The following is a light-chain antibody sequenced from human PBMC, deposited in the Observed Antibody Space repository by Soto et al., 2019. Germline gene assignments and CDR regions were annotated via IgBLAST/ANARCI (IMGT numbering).Light chain of an antibody. Sequence: DIQMTQSPSTLSASVGDRVTVTCRASQGISASLAWFQQRPGKAPKLLIYDVFSLESGVPSRFSGSGSGTEFTLTISSRQPDDFATYSCQQYSTFWTFGQGTKVGI. CDR1: QGISAS. CDR2: DVF. J-gene: IGKJ1*01. CDR3: QQYSTFWT. V-gene: IGKV1-5*01.